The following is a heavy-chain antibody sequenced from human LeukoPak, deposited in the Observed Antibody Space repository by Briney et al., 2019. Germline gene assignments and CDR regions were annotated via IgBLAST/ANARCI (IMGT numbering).Heavy chain of an antibody. CDR3: ARSVSWGLLVRDDAFDI. D-gene: IGHD2-21*01. CDR1: GGSITNYY. CDR2: IHYSGST. Sequence: SETLSLTCTVSGGSITNYYWSWIRQPPGKGLECIGYIHYSGSTNYNPSLKSRVTTSVDTSKKQFSLKLRSVTAADTAVYYCARSVSWGLLVRDDAFDIWGQGTMVTVSS. V-gene: IGHV4-59*08. J-gene: IGHJ3*02.